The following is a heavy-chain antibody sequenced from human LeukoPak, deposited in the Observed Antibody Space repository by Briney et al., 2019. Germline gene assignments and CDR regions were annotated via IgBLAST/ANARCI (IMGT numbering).Heavy chain of an antibody. CDR2: IYYSGST. Sequence: SETLSLTCTVSGGSISSSSYSWGWLRQPPGKGLEWIGSIYYSGSTYYNPSLKSRVTISVDTSKNQFSLKLSSVTAADTAVYYCARVCVYCSSTSCSYYYYYYMDVWGKGTTVTVSS. CDR3: ARVCVYCSSTSCSYYYYYYMDV. CDR1: GGSISSSSYS. D-gene: IGHD2-2*01. J-gene: IGHJ6*03. V-gene: IGHV4-39*07.